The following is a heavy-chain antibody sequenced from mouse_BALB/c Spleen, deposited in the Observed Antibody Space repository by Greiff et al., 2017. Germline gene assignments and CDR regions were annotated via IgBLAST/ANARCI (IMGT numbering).Heavy chain of an antibody. CDR3: ARNGLYYAMDY. D-gene: IGHD3-1*01. V-gene: IGHV3-2*02. Sequence: ESGPGLVKPSQSLSLTCTVTGYSITSDYAWNWIRQFPGNKLEWMGYISYSGSTSYNPSLKSRISITRDTSKNQFFLQLNSVTTEDTATYYCARNGLYYAMDYWGQGTSVTVSS. CDR1: GYSITSDYA. J-gene: IGHJ4*01. CDR2: ISYSGST.